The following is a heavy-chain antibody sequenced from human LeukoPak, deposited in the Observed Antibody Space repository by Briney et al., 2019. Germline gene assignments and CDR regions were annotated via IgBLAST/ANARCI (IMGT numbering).Heavy chain of an antibody. J-gene: IGHJ4*02. CDR1: AFTFSTYG. V-gene: IGHV3-30*18. Sequence: PGGSLRLSCAASAFTFSTYGMHWVRQAPGKGLEWVALISSDGSHKYYADSVKGRFTISRDNSKNTLYLQMNSLRAEDTAVYYCAESESIIAVAGTLDYWGQGTLVTVSS. CDR2: ISSDGSHK. D-gene: IGHD6-19*01. CDR3: AESESIIAVAGTLDY.